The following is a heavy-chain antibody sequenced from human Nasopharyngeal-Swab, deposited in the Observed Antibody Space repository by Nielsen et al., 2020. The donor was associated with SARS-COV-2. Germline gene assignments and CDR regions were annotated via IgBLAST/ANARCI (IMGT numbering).Heavy chain of an antibody. V-gene: IGHV2-70*01. Sequence: SCPTLVKPTQTLTLTCTLSGFALSTRGMCVSWIRQPPGKALEWLALIDWDDDKYYSTSLKTRLTISKDTSKNQVVLTMTNMDPVDTATYYCARIPGYSSGWYSGGMDVWGQGTTVTVSS. CDR1: GFALSTRGMC. CDR2: IDWDDDK. CDR3: ARIPGYSSGWYSGGMDV. D-gene: IGHD6-19*01. J-gene: IGHJ6*02.